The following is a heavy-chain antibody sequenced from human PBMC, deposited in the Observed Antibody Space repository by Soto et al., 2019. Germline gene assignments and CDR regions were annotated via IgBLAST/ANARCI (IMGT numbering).Heavy chain of an antibody. CDR2: ISSSSSYI. CDR1: GFTFSSYS. CDR3: ASWDYVEEFDP. V-gene: IGHV3-21*01. J-gene: IGHJ5*02. Sequence: GGSLRLSCAASGFTFSSYSMNWVRQAPGKGLEWVSSISSSSSYIYYADSVKGRFTISRDSAKNSLYLQMNGLRAEDTAVYYCASWDYVEEFDPWGQGTLVTVSS. D-gene: IGHD4-17*01.